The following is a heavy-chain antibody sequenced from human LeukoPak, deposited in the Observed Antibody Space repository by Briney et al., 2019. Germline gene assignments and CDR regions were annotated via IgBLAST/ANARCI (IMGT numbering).Heavy chain of an antibody. Sequence: GGSLRLSCAASGFTFSSYAMSWVRQAPGKGLEWVSAISGSGGSTYYADSVKDRFTISRDNSKNTLYLQMNSLRAEDTAVYYCAKDPYYYDSSGYFDYWGQGTLVTVSS. J-gene: IGHJ4*02. CDR2: ISGSGGST. D-gene: IGHD3-22*01. CDR1: GFTFSSYA. CDR3: AKDPYYYDSSGYFDY. V-gene: IGHV3-23*01.